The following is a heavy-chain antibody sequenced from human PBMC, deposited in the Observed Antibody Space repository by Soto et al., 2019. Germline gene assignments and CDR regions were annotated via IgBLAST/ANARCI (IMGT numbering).Heavy chain of an antibody. D-gene: IGHD6-13*01. Sequence: ASVKVSCKASGYTFTSYGIHWVRQAPGQRLEWMGWINAANGDTKYSPKFQGRVTITRDTSASTAYMELSSLRSEDTAVYYCVRRHVSATGIDWFDPWGQGTLVTAPQ. J-gene: IGHJ5*02. CDR1: GYTFTSYG. V-gene: IGHV1-3*01. CDR2: INAANGDT. CDR3: VRRHVSATGIDWFDP.